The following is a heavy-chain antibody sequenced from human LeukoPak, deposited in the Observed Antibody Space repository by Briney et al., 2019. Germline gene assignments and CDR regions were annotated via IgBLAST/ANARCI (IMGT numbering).Heavy chain of an antibody. J-gene: IGHJ4*02. D-gene: IGHD5-12*01. CDR2: IDPSDSYT. V-gene: IGHV5-10-1*01. Sequence: GESLKISCQGSGYSFTTYWIGWVRQMPGKGLEWMGRIDPSDSYTNYSPSFQGHVTISADKSISTAYLQWSSLKASDTAMYYCARGYSGYDAVDYWGQGTLVTVSS. CDR3: ARGYSGYDAVDY. CDR1: GYSFTTYW.